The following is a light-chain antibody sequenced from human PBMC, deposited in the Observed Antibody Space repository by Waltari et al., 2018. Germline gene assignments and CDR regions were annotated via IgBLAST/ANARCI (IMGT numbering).Light chain of an antibody. Sequence: DIVMTQSPDSLAVSLGERATINCKSSQSVLYSSNNLNYLAWYQQKPGQPPKLLIYWASTRESGVPDRFSGSGSGTDFTLTISSLQAEDVAVYYCQQYSATPPTFGQGTKVEIK. CDR2: WAS. CDR3: QQYSATPPT. V-gene: IGKV4-1*01. J-gene: IGKJ1*01. CDR1: QSVLYSSNNLNY.